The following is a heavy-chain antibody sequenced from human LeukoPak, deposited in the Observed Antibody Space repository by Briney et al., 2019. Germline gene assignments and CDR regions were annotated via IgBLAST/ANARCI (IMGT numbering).Heavy chain of an antibody. CDR1: GYSISSGNY. CDR3: ARDDYDILPPNWFDP. D-gene: IGHD3-9*01. CDR2: IYHTGST. J-gene: IGHJ5*02. Sequence: SETLSLTCTVSGYSISSGNYWGWIRQPPGKGLEWIGSIYHTGSTYYNPSLKSRVTISVDTSKNQFSLKLNSVTAADTAVYYCARDDYDILPPNWFDPWGQGTLVTVSS. V-gene: IGHV4-38-2*02.